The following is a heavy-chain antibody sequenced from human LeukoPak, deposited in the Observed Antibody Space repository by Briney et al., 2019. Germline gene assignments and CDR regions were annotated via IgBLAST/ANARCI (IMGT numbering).Heavy chain of an antibody. J-gene: IGHJ6*02. V-gene: IGHV5-51*01. D-gene: IGHD6-6*01. Sequence: GESLKISCKGSGYSFTSYWISWVRQMPGKGLEWMGIIYPGDSDTRYSPSFQGQVTISADKSISTAYLQWSSLKASDTAMYYCARHRRYSSSYDYYYYGMDVWGQGTTVTVSS. CDR3: ARHRRYSSSYDYYYYGMDV. CDR1: GYSFTSYW. CDR2: IYPGDSDT.